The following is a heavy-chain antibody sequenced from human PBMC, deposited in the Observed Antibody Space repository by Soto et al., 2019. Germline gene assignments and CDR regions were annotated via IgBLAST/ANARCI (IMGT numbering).Heavy chain of an antibody. V-gene: IGHV3-21*01. CDR3: ARDLGVALATLTLDY. J-gene: IGHJ4*02. D-gene: IGHD6-19*01. Sequence: SLKISCAAPGFTFSSSMNWVRQAPGKGPEWVADITTSSSFRFYADSVKGRFTISRDDAKNSLYLQMNSLRAEDTGVYYCARDLGVALATLTLDYWGQGTLVTVSS. CDR2: ITTSSSFR. CDR1: GFTFSSS.